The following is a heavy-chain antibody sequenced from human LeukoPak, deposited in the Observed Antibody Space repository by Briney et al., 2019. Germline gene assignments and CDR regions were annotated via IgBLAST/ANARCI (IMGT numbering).Heavy chain of an antibody. D-gene: IGHD3-9*01. Sequence: PGGSLRLSCAASGFTFSSYSMNWVRQAPGKGLEWVSSISSSSSYIYYADSVKRRFTISRDNAKNSLYLQMNSLRAEDTAVYYCARVNDILTGYYMDVWGKGTTVTVSS. CDR3: ARVNDILTGYYMDV. V-gene: IGHV3-21*01. CDR2: ISSSSSYI. J-gene: IGHJ6*03. CDR1: GFTFSSYS.